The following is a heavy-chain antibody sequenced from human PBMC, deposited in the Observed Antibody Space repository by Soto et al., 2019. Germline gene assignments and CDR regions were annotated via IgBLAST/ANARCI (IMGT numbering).Heavy chain of an antibody. J-gene: IGHJ4*02. CDR1: GYSFTNHW. CDR3: ARRIYGANDY. CDR2: IYPHDSDT. D-gene: IGHD4-17*01. Sequence: PGESLKISCKASGYSFTNHWIDWVRQLPGQGLQWMGVIYPHDSDTKYSPSFQGHVTLSVDKSSSTAYLQWSGLKASDTAIYYCARRIYGANDYWGQGTLFTVSS. V-gene: IGHV5-51*01.